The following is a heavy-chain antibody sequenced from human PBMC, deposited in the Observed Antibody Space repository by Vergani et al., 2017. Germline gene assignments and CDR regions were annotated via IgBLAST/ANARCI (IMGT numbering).Heavy chain of an antibody. V-gene: IGHV3-48*03. CDR1: GFTFSSYE. Sequence: EVQLLESGGGLVQPGGSLRLSCAASGFTFSSYEMNWVRQAPGKGLEWVSYISSSGSTIYYADSVKGRFTISRDNAKNSLYLQMNSLRAEDTAVYYCARTLGNNYWYFDLWGRGTLVTVSS. CDR3: ARTLGNNYWYFDL. CDR2: ISSSGSTI. J-gene: IGHJ2*01. D-gene: IGHD2/OR15-2a*01.